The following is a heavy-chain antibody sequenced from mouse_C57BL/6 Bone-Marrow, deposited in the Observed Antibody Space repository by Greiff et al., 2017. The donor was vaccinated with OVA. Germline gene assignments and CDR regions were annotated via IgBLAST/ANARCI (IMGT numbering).Heavy chain of an antibody. D-gene: IGHD2-3*01. CDR1: GYSITSGYY. CDR3: AREGWLLSMGC. CDR2: IRYNGSN. V-gene: IGHV3-6*01. Sequence: LVESGPGLVKPSPSLSLSCSITGYSITSGYYWNWIRQFPGNKLEWMGYIRYNGSNKYNPSLKNRISITRDTYKSQLFLKLNSVSIDETATYYCAREGWLLSMGCWGKGASVTVAS. J-gene: IGHJ4*01.